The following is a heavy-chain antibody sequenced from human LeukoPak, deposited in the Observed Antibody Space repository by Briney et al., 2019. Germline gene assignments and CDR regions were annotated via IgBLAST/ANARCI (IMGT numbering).Heavy chain of an antibody. CDR3: AKWGDYDILTGYYDSDY. Sequence: GASLRLSCAASGFTFRNYAMSWVRQAPGKGXXXXXXXXGRGGGTYYADSVKGRFTVSRDDSKNTLYLQMNTLRAEDTAVYYCAKWGDYDILTGYYDSDYWGQGTLVTVSS. D-gene: IGHD3-9*01. CDR2: XXGRGGGT. CDR1: GFTFRNYA. V-gene: IGHV3-23*01. J-gene: IGHJ4*02.